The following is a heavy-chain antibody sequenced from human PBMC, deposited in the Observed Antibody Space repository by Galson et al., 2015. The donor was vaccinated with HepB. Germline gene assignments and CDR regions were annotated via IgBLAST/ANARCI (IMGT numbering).Heavy chain of an antibody. V-gene: IGHV1-18*01. D-gene: IGHD3-3*01. Sequence: SVKVSCKASGYTFTSYGISWVRQAPGQGLEWMGWISAYNGNTNYAQKLQGRVTMTTDTSTSTAYMELRSLRSDDTAVYYCARDFMGFLEWLEVNWFDPWGQGTLVTVSS. CDR3: ARDFMGFLEWLEVNWFDP. CDR2: ISAYNGNT. CDR1: GYTFTSYG. J-gene: IGHJ5*02.